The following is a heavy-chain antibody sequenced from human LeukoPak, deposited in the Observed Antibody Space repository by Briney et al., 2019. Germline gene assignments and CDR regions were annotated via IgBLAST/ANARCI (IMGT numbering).Heavy chain of an antibody. J-gene: IGHJ3*02. CDR3: ARLINNDNSGDADTFDM. Sequence: SQTLSLTCTVSGGSMRSHYWSWIRQIPGKGLEWIGYIDYSGSTRYNPSLQSRVSISVDTSKNQFSLKLTSVTATDTAVYYCARLINNDNSGDADTFDMWGQGTVVTVFS. CDR1: GGSMRSHY. D-gene: IGHD3-22*01. CDR2: IDYSGST. V-gene: IGHV4-59*11.